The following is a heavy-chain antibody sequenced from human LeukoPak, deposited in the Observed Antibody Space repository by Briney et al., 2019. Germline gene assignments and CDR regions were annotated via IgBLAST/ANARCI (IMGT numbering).Heavy chain of an antibody. Sequence: GGSLRLSCAASGFTFGSYSMNWVRQAPGKGLEWVSSISSSSSYIYYADSVKGRFTISRDNAKNSLYLQMNSLRAEDTAVYYCARGYCSSTSCYGTPYYYYGMDVWGQGTTVTVSS. J-gene: IGHJ6*02. CDR3: ARGYCSSTSCYGTPYYYYGMDV. CDR2: ISSSSSYI. D-gene: IGHD2-2*01. CDR1: GFTFGSYS. V-gene: IGHV3-21*01.